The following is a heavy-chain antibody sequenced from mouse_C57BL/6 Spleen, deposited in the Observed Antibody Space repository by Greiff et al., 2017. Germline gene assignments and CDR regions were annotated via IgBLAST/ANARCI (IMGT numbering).Heavy chain of an antibody. CDR3: TGGYYAMDY. J-gene: IGHJ4*01. Sequence: EVKVEESGGGLVQPGGSMKLSCVASGFTFSNYWMNWVRQSPEKGLEWVAQIRLKSDNYATHYAESVKGRFTISRDDSKSSVYLQMNNLMAEDTGIYYCTGGYYAMDYWGQGTSVTVSS. CDR1: GFTFSNYW. V-gene: IGHV6-3*01. CDR2: IRLKSDNYAT.